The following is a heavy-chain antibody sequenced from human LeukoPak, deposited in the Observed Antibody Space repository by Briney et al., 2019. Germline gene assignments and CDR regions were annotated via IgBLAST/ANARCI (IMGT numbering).Heavy chain of an antibody. D-gene: IGHD2-8*01. V-gene: IGHV3-20*04. CDR3: ARDLYCTKGVCFPTDY. CDR2: RNGGST. J-gene: IGHJ4*02. Sequence: GGSLRLSCAASGFTFDDYGMSWIRQAPGKGLEWVSGRNGGSTGYSDPVKGRLAISRDNAKNSRYLQMNSLRAEDTALYYCARDLYCTKGVCFPTDYWGQGTLGTVSS. CDR1: GFTFDDYG.